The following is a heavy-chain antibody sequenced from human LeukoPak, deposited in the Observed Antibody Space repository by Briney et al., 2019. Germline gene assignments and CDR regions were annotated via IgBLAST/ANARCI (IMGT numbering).Heavy chain of an antibody. J-gene: IGHJ6*03. CDR2: INWNGGST. V-gene: IGHV3-20*04. CDR3: ARLVDGIAADGGNYYYYYYMDV. Sequence: GGSLRLSCAAPGFTFDDYGMSWVRQAPGKGLEWVSGINWNGGSTGYADSVKGRFTISRDNAKNSLYLQMNSLRAEDTALYYCARLVDGIAADGGNYYYYYYMDVWGKGTTVTVSS. D-gene: IGHD6-13*01. CDR1: GFTFDDYG.